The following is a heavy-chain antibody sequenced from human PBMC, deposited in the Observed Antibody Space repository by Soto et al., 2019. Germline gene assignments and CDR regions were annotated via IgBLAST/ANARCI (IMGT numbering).Heavy chain of an antibody. Sequence: QVQLVQSGAEVKKPGSSVKVSCKAYGGTFSSYAISWVRQAPGQGLEWMGGIIPIFGTANYAQKFQGRVTITADESTSTAYMELSSLRSEDTVVYHCARDQGSGWYGRWDYWGQGTLVTVSS. V-gene: IGHV1-69*01. D-gene: IGHD6-19*01. J-gene: IGHJ4*02. CDR3: ARDQGSGWYGRWDY. CDR2: IIPIFGTA. CDR1: GGTFSSYA.